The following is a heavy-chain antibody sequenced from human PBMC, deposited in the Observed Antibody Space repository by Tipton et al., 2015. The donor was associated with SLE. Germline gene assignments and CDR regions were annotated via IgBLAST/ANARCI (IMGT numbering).Heavy chain of an antibody. CDR1: GGSISSDFYY. D-gene: IGHD4-17*01. J-gene: IGHJ4*02. CDR2: IYYTGRT. CDR3: ARDPNFGDPGTFDY. V-gene: IGHV4-61*01. Sequence: TLSLTCAVSGGSISSDFYYWGWIRQPPGRGLEWIGNIYYTGRTNYNPSLKSRVTISLDTSKNQFSLRLNSVTAADTAVYYCARDPNFGDPGTFDYWGQGTLVTVSS.